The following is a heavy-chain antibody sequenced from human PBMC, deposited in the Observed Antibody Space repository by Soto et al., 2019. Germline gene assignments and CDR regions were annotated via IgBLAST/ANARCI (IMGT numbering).Heavy chain of an antibody. J-gene: IGHJ4*02. CDR2: ISGSGGST. Sequence: LRLSCAASGFTFSSYAMSWVRQAPGKGLEWVSAISGSGGSTYYADSVKGRFTISRDNSKNTLYLQMNSLRAEDTAVYYCAKSEDSSPYFDYWGQGTLVTVSS. CDR1: GFTFSSYA. V-gene: IGHV3-23*01. CDR3: AKSEDSSPYFDY. D-gene: IGHD6-6*01.